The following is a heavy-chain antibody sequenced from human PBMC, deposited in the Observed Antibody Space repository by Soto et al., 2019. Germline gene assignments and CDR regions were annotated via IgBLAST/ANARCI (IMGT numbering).Heavy chain of an antibody. J-gene: IGHJ6*02. CDR3: ARTFITIFGVVIPHGMDV. CDR1: GFTFSSYS. V-gene: IGHV3-21*01. CDR2: ISSSSSYI. Sequence: LRLSCAASGFTFSSYSMNWVRQAPGTGLEWVSSISSSSSYIYYADSVKGRFTISRDNAKNSLYLQMNSLRAEDTAVYYCARTFITIFGVVIPHGMDVWGQGTTVTVSS. D-gene: IGHD3-3*01.